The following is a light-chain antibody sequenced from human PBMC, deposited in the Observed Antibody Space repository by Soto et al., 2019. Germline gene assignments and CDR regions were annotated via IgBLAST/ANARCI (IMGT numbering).Light chain of an antibody. J-gene: IGKJ1*01. CDR1: QGVSSY. CDR2: DAS. CDR3: QQHSNWPPWT. Sequence: EIVLTQSRATLSLYPGERATLSCRASQGVSSYLAWYQQKPGQAPRLLIYDASNRATGIPARFSGSGSGTDFTLTISSLEPEDFAVYYCQQHSNWPPWTFGQGTKVEIK. V-gene: IGKV3-11*01.